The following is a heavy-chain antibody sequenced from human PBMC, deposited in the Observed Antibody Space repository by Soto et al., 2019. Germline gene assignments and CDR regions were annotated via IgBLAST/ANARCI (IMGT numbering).Heavy chain of an antibody. V-gene: IGHV4-4*02. CDR3: ARVMINNGVCYTVGFSLGSCYYMDV. CDR1: SGSISSSNW. CDR2: IYHSGST. D-gene: IGHD2-8*01. Sequence: PSETLSLTCAVSSGSISSSNWWSWVRQPPGKGLEWIGEIYHSGSTNYNPSLKSRVTISVDKSKNQFSLKLSSVTAADTAVYYSARVMINNGVCYTVGFSLGSCYYMDVWGKGTTVTVSS. J-gene: IGHJ6*03.